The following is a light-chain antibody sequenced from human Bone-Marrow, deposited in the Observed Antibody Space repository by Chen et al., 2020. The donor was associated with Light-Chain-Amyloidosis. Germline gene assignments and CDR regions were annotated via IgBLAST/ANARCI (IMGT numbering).Light chain of an antibody. CDR2: RDT. CDR3: QSADSSGTYEVI. Sequence: SYELTQPPSVSGSPGQTARIPCSGDDLTTKYAYWYQQKPGRAPVLVIHRDTERPSGISERFSGSSSGTTATLTISGVQAEDEADYHCQSADSSGTYEVIFGGGTKLTVL. V-gene: IGLV3-25*03. CDR1: DLTTKY. J-gene: IGLJ2*01.